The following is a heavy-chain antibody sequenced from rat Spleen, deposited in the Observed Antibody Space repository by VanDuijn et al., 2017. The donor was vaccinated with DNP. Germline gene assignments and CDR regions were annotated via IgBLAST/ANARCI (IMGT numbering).Heavy chain of an antibody. CDR2: ISPSGGST. Sequence: EVQLVESGGGLVQPGRSLKLSCAASGFTFSNYDMAWVRQAPTKGLEWVASISPSGGSTYYRDSVKGRFTISRDNAKSTLYLQMDSLRSEDTATYYCATRYGGYDYWGQGVMVTVSS. V-gene: IGHV5-19*01. CDR3: ATRYGGYDY. D-gene: IGHD1-11*01. J-gene: IGHJ2*01. CDR1: GFTFSNYD.